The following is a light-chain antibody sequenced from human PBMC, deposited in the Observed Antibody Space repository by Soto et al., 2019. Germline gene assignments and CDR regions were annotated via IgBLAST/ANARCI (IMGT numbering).Light chain of an antibody. V-gene: IGKV3-20*01. CDR1: QGVSGSY. Sequence: EIVLTQSPGTLSLSPVERATLSCSSSQGVSGSYFAWYQQKPGQAPRLLTHGASSRATGIPDRFSGSGSGTDFTLTISRLEPEDFAVYYCQQFSSSPITFGQGTRLEIK. CDR2: GAS. CDR3: QQFSSSPIT. J-gene: IGKJ5*01.